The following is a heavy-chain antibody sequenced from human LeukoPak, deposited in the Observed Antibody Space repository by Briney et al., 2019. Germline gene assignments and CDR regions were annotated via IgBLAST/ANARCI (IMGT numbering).Heavy chain of an antibody. Sequence: SETLSLTCAVYGGSFSGYYWSWIRQPPGKGLEWIGEINHSGSTNYNPSLKSRVTISVDTSKNQFSLKLSSVTAADTAVYYCARAFWSGQYFHHWGQGTLVTVSS. CDR2: INHSGST. CDR3: ARAFWSGQYFHH. J-gene: IGHJ1*01. D-gene: IGHD3-3*01. V-gene: IGHV4-34*01. CDR1: GGSFSGYY.